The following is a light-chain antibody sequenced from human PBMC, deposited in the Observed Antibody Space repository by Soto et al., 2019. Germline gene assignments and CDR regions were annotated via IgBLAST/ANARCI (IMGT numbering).Light chain of an antibody. CDR3: QQYGTSPPIT. CDR2: GAS. V-gene: IGKV3-20*01. CDR1: PSISSSY. J-gene: IGKJ5*01. Sequence: EIVLTQSPCTLSLSPGERATLSCRASPSISSSYLAWYQQKPGQAPRLLISGASSRATGIPARFSGSGSGTDFTLTISRLEPEDFAVYYCQQYGTSPPITFGQGTRLEI.